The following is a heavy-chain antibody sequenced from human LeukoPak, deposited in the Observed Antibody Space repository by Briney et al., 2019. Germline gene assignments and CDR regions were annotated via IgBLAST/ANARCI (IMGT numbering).Heavy chain of an antibody. J-gene: IGHJ4*02. Sequence: ASVKVSCKVSGYTLTQLSMHWVRQAPGKGLEWMGGFDPEDGETIYARKFQGRVTMTEDTSTDTAYMELSSLRFDDTAVYYCATDSGTYFLFWGQGTLVTVSS. CDR3: ATDSGTYFLF. CDR2: FDPEDGET. V-gene: IGHV1-24*01. D-gene: IGHD1-26*01. CDR1: GYTLTQLS.